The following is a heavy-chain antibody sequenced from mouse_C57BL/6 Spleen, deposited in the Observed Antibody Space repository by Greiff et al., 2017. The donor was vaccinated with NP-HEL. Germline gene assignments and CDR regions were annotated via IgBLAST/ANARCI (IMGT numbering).Heavy chain of an antibody. D-gene: IGHD3-2*02. Sequence: EVQRVESEGGLVQPGSSMKLSCTASGFTFSDYYMAWVRQVPEKGLEWVSNINYDGSSTYYLDSLKSRFIISRDNAKNILYLQMSSLKSEDTATYYCARVLDSSGYAMDYWGQGTSVTVSS. CDR1: GFTFSDYY. V-gene: IGHV5-16*01. J-gene: IGHJ4*01. CDR2: INYDGSST. CDR3: ARVLDSSGYAMDY.